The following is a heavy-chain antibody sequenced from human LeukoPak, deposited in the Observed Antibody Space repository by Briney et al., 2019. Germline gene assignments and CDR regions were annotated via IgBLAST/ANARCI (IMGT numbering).Heavy chain of an antibody. J-gene: IGHJ4*02. Sequence: PSETLSLTCTVSGGSISSYYWRWIRQPPGKGLEWIGYIYYSGSTNYNPSLKSRVTMSVDTSKNQFSLKLSSVTAADTAVYYCARVAGSGCPDYWGQGTLVTVSS. CDR3: ARVAGSGCPDY. D-gene: IGHD6-19*01. CDR1: GGSISSYY. V-gene: IGHV4-59*01. CDR2: IYYSGST.